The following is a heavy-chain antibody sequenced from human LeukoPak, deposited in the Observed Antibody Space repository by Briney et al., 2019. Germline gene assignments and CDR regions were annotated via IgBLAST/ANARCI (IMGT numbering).Heavy chain of an antibody. Sequence: ASAKVSCKASGYTFTSYGIRWLRQAPGQGLERMGWICGYNGNTNYAQKLQGRVTMTTDTSTSTAYMELKSLRSDDTAVYYCAKEGRCSSCYSDYMDVWGKGTTVTVSS. CDR3: AKEGRCSSCYSDYMDV. CDR1: GYTFTSYG. J-gene: IGHJ6*03. V-gene: IGHV1-18*01. CDR2: ICGYNGNT. D-gene: IGHD2-2*01.